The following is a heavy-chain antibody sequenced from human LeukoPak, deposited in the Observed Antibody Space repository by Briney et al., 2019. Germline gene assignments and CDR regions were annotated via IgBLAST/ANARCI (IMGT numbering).Heavy chain of an antibody. CDR1: GGSISSYY. CDR3: ARETYYYDSSGSYFYYFDS. D-gene: IGHD3-22*01. Sequence: SETLSLTCTVSGGSISSYYWSWIRQPPGKGLEWIGYIYYSGSTNYNPSLESRVTISVDTSKNQFSLKLSSVTAADTAVYYCARETYYYDSSGSYFYYFDSWGQGTLVTVSS. CDR2: IYYSGST. J-gene: IGHJ4*02. V-gene: IGHV4-59*01.